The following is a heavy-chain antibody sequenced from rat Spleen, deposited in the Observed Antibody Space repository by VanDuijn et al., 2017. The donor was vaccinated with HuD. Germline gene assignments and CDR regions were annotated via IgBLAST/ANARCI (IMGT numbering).Heavy chain of an antibody. CDR3: ARQDTSGYSNWFTY. CDR1: GFTFSHYD. Sequence: EVQLVESGGGSVQPGRSLKLSCAASGFTFSHYDMAWVRQSPTKGLEWVASISPSGGSTYYRDSVRGRFTVSRDNAKSTLYLQMDSLRSDDTATYYCARQDTSGYSNWFTYWGQGVMVTVSS. CDR2: ISPSGGST. J-gene: IGHJ2*01. D-gene: IGHD4-3*01. V-gene: IGHV5-25*01.